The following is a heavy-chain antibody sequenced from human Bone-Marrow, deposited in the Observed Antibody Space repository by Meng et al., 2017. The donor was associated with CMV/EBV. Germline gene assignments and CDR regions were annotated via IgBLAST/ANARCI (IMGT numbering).Heavy chain of an antibody. CDR3: ARSVLSNSVRARLDNWFDP. J-gene: IGHJ5*02. CDR1: FNTYG. V-gene: IGHV3-21*06. Sequence: FNTYGMNWVRQAPEKGLEWVSSVSNTGRDIFYADSVKGRFTTSRDNAENSLYLQMNSLRAEDTAVYYCARSVLSNSVRARLDNWFDPWGQGTLVTVSS. CDR2: VSNTGRDI. D-gene: IGHD4-11*01.